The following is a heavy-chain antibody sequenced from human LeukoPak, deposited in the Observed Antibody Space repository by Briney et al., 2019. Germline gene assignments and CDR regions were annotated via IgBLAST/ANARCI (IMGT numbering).Heavy chain of an antibody. CDR1: VYTFNDYY. CDR2: INPHSGGT. D-gene: IGHD2-15*01. CDR3: MRSVGSTNWYAY. Sequence: ASVKVSCKASVYTFNDYYIHWVRQAPGQGLEWMGWINPHSGGTNSAQKFQGRVTMTRDTSISTAYMELNNLRSDDAAVYYCMRSVGSTNWYAYWGQGTHVIVSS. J-gene: IGHJ5*01. V-gene: IGHV1-2*02.